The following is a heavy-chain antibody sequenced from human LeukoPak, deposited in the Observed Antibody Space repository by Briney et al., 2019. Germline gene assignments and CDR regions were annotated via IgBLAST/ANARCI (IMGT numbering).Heavy chain of an antibody. CDR2: IYYSGST. CDR3: ARQLVAAADHFDY. V-gene: IGHV4-39*01. Sequence: SATLSLTCTVSGGSISSSSYYWGWIRQPPGKGLEWIGSIYYSGSTYYNPSLKSRVTISVDTSKNQFSLKLSSVTAADTAVYYCARQLVAAADHFDYWGQGTLVTVSS. CDR1: GGSISSSSYY. J-gene: IGHJ4*02. D-gene: IGHD6-13*01.